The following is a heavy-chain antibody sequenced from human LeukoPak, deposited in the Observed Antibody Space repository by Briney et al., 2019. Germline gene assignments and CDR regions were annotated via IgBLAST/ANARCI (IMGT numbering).Heavy chain of an antibody. CDR1: GYSFTSYW. J-gene: IGHJ4*02. D-gene: IGHD2/OR15-2a*01. Sequence: PGESLKISCKGSGYSFTSYWIGWVRQMPGKGLEWMGIIYPGDSDTRYSPSFQGQVTISADKSISTAYLQWSSLKASDTAMYYCARVFKAAALSTFPLGGVYYWGQGTLVTVSS. V-gene: IGHV5-51*01. CDR3: ARVFKAAALSTFPLGGVYY. CDR2: IYPGDSDT.